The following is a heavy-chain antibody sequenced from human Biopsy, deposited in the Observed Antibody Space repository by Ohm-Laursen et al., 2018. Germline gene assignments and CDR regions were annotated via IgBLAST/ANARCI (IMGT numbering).Heavy chain of an antibody. CDR3: ARGSGSGFYFDQ. CDR1: GFTFDDYA. J-gene: IGHJ4*02. CDR2: IYAGATT. V-gene: IGHV3-66*01. Sequence: SLRLSCTASGFTFDDYAMHWVRQSPGKGLEWVSVIYAGATTYYPDSVKGRFTISRDNSRNTVYLQMDSLRGEDTAVYFCARGSGSGFYFDQWGQGTLVTVSS. D-gene: IGHD2-15*01.